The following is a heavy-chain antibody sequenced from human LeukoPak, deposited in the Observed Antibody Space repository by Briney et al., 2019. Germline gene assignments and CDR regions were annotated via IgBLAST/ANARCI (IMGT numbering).Heavy chain of an antibody. J-gene: IGHJ4*02. CDR3: ARGTEDFDY. D-gene: IGHD1-1*01. V-gene: IGHV3-7*01. CDR2: IKEDGSEK. CDR1: GFTSSSYW. Sequence: GGSLRLSCAASGFTSSSYWMTWVRQAPGKGLEWVANIKEDGSEKYYVDSVKGRFTISRDNAKNSLYLQMNSLRADDTAVYYCARGTEDFDYWGPGTLVTVSS.